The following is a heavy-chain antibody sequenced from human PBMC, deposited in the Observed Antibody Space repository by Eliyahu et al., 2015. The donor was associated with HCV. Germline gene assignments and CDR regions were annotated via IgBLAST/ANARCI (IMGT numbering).Heavy chain of an antibody. Sequence: ASGFTFSNAWMNWVRQAPGKGLEWVGRXKSKXDGGTTDYXAXVKGRFTISRDDSKNTLYLEMNSLKAEDTAVYYCTTELLITMIGVVGGHFDYWGQGTLVTVSS. CDR2: XKSKXDGGTT. J-gene: IGHJ4*02. CDR1: GFTFSNAW. V-gene: IGHV3-15*07. D-gene: IGHD3-22*01. CDR3: TTELLITMIGVVGGHFDY.